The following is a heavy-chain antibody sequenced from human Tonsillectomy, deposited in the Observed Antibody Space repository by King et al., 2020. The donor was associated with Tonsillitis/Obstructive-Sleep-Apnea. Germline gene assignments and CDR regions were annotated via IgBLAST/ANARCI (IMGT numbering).Heavy chain of an antibody. V-gene: IGHV3-30*01. D-gene: IGHD6-13*01. Sequence: VQLVESGGGVVQPGRSLRLSCAASGFTFSSYAMHWVRQAPGKGLEWVAVISYDGSNKYYADSVKGRFTISRDNSKNTLYLQMNSLRAEDTAVYYCARSLDTAMGSIAAAGYWGQGTRVTVSS. J-gene: IGHJ4*02. CDR2: ISYDGSNK. CDR3: ARSLDTAMGSIAAAGY. CDR1: GFTFSSYA.